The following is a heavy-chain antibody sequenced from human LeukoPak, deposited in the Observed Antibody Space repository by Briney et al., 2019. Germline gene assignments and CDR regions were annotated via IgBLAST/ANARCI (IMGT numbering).Heavy chain of an antibody. D-gene: IGHD4-11*01. CDR2: INPSGGST. V-gene: IGHV1-46*01. Sequence: GASVKVSCKASGYTFTSYYMHWVRQAPGQGLEWMGIINPSGGSTSYAQKFQGRVTMTRDMSTSTVYMELSSLRSEDTAVYYCARDRTTIPVTTPFDYWGQGTLVTVSS. CDR1: GYTFTSYY. CDR3: ARDRTTIPVTTPFDY. J-gene: IGHJ4*02.